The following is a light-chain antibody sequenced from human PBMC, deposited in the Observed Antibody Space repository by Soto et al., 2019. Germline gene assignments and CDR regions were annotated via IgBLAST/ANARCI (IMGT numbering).Light chain of an antibody. J-gene: IGKJ1*01. V-gene: IGKV1-5*03. CDR3: QQYDNYPLT. Sequence: DIQMTHSPCTLASSVVDIFTITCRARQSISNRLAWYQQPPGNAPPLLLFKASTSQSGVPSSFSGSGSGTEFTLPISSMQPGDFATYYCQQYDNYPLTFGQGTKVDI. CDR2: KAS. CDR1: QSISNR.